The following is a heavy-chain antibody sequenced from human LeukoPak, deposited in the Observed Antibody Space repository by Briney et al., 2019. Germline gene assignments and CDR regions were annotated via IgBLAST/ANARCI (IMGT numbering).Heavy chain of an antibody. CDR2: ISTGSSYI. V-gene: IGHV3-21*01. Sequence: PGGSLRLSCAASGFTFSSYSMNWVRQAPGKGLQWVSSISTGSSYIYYADSVKGRFTISRDNAKNSLYLQMNSLRAEDTAVYYCASTYDILTGSDYWGQGTLVTVSS. J-gene: IGHJ4*02. D-gene: IGHD3-9*01. CDR1: GFTFSSYS. CDR3: ASTYDILTGSDY.